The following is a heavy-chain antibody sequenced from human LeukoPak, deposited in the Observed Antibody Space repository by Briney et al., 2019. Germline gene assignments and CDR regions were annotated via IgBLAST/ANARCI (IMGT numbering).Heavy chain of an antibody. CDR3: ARGGQYCSSTTCYLDY. D-gene: IGHD2-2*01. J-gene: IGHJ4*02. V-gene: IGHV1-2*02. CDR2: INPNSGGT. CDR1: GYTFTGYY. Sequence: VASVKVSCKASGYTFTGYYMRWVRQAPGQGLEWMGWINPNSGGTNYAQKFQGRVTMTRDTSISTAYMELSRLRSDDTAVYYCARGGQYCSSTTCYLDYWGQGTLVTVSS.